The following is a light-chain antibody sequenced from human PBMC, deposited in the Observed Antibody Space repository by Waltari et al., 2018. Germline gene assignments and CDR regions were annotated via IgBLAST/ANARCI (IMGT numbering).Light chain of an antibody. CDR2: EVS. Sequence: QSALTQPASVSGSPGQSITISCTGTSSDVGPYNYVSWYQHHPGKAPKVMIYEVSNRPSGVSNRFSGSKSANTASLTISGLQAEDEADYYCSSYTTSSTLGVFGGGTKLTVL. V-gene: IGLV2-14*01. CDR3: SSYTTSSTLGV. J-gene: IGLJ3*02. CDR1: SSDVGPYNY.